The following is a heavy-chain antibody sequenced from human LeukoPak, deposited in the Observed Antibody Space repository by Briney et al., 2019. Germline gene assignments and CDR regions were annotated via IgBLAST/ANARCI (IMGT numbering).Heavy chain of an antibody. CDR3: ARLRTIAVAVVY. D-gene: IGHD6-19*01. J-gene: IGHJ4*02. Sequence: SETLSLTCAVYGGSFSGYYWSWIRQPPGKGLEWIGEINHSGSTNYNPSLKSRVTISVDTSKNQFSLKLSSVTAADTAVYYCARLRTIAVAVVYWGQGTLVTVSS. V-gene: IGHV4-34*01. CDR1: GGSFSGYY. CDR2: INHSGST.